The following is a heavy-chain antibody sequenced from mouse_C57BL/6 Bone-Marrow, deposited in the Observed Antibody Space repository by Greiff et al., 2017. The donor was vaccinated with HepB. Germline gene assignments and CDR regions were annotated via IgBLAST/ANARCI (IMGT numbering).Heavy chain of an antibody. CDR3: TPHVPYYCGSSYHFDY. CDR1: GFNIKDDY. Sequence: EVKLMESGAELVRPGASVKLSCTASGFNIKDDYMHWVKQRPEQGLEWIGWIDPENGDTEYASKFQGKATITADTSSNTAYLQLSSLTSEDTAVYYGTPHVPYYCGSSYHFDYWGQGTTLTVSS. D-gene: IGHD1-1*01. J-gene: IGHJ2*01. CDR2: IDPENGDT. V-gene: IGHV14-4*01.